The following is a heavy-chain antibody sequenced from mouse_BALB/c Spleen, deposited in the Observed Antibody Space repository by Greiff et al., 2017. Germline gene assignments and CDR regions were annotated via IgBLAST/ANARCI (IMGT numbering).Heavy chain of an antibody. D-gene: IGHD2-1*01. CDR2: ISNGGGST. CDR3: ARHVGGGNYWFAY. V-gene: IGHV5-12-2*01. J-gene: IGHJ3*01. Sequence: EVKLVESGGGLVQPGGSLKLSCAASGFTFSSYTMSWVRQTPEKRLEWVAYISNGGGSTYYPDTVKGRFTISRDNAKNTLYLQMSSLKSEDTAMYYCARHVGGGNYWFAYWGQGTLGTVSA. CDR1: GFTFSSYT.